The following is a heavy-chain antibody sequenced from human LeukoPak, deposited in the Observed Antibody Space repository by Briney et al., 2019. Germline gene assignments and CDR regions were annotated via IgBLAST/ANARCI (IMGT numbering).Heavy chain of an antibody. CDR3: ARDRDDILTGYPYGMDV. Sequence: GASVKVSCKASGYTFTSYYMHWVRQAPGQGLEWTGIINPSGGSTSYAQKFQGRVTMTRDTSTSTVYMELSSLRSEDTAVYYCARDRDDILTGYPYGMDVWGQGTTVTVSS. CDR2: INPSGGST. J-gene: IGHJ6*02. CDR1: GYTFTSYY. V-gene: IGHV1-46*01. D-gene: IGHD3-9*01.